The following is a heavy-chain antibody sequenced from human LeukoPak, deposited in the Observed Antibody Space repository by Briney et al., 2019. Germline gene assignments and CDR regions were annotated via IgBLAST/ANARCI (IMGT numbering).Heavy chain of an antibody. CDR3: TREGRGFYPYYFDY. Sequence: GASVKVSCKASGYIFSSYAIHWVRQAPGQRLECMGWINAGNGNTKYSQKFQGRVTITRDTSASIAYMELSSLRSEDSAVYYCTREGRGFYPYYFDYWGQGTLVTVSS. J-gene: IGHJ4*02. V-gene: IGHV1-3*01. CDR2: INAGNGNT. D-gene: IGHD3-3*01. CDR1: GYIFSSYA.